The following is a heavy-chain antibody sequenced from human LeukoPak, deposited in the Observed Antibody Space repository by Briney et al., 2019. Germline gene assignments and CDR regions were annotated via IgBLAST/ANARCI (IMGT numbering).Heavy chain of an antibody. V-gene: IGHV4-34*01. J-gene: IGHJ6*02. CDR1: GGSFSGYY. CDR2: INHSGST. Sequence: SETLSLTCAVYGGSFSGYYWNCIRQPPGKGLEWIGEINHSGSTNHNPSLKSRVTISVDTSKNHFSLKLTSVTAADTAVYYCASSGTRRYYYYYGMDVWGQGTTVTVSS. D-gene: IGHD2-15*01. CDR3: ASSGTRRYYYYYGMDV.